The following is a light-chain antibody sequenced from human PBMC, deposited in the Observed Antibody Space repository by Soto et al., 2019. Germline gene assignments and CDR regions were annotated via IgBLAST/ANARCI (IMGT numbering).Light chain of an antibody. J-gene: IGKJ1*01. V-gene: IGKV1-5*01. CDR2: DAS. CDR3: LQHNTYPRT. Sequence: DIHMTQSPSTLSASLRDRFTITVGSSQSISSWLAWYQQKPGKAPKLLIYDASSLQSGVPSRFSGSGSGTEFTLTISSLQPEDSATYFCLQHNTYPRTFGQGTKVDI. CDR1: QSISSW.